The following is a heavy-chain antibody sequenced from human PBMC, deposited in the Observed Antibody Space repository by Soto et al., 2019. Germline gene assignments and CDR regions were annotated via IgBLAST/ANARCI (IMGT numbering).Heavy chain of an antibody. CDR3: ARDQNGYSYGLIGNWFDP. J-gene: IGHJ5*02. CDR1: GGTFSSYA. D-gene: IGHD5-18*01. V-gene: IGHV1-69*13. Sequence: SVKVSCKASGGTFSSYAISWVRQAPGQGLEWMGGIIPILGTANYAQKFQGRVTITADESTSTAYMELSSLRSEDTAVYYCARDQNGYSYGLIGNWFDPWGQGTLVTVSS. CDR2: IIPILGTA.